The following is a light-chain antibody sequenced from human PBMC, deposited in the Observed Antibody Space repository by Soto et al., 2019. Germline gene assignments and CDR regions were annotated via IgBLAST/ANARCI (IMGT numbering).Light chain of an antibody. J-gene: IGKJ3*01. Sequence: DFQMTQSPSSLSASVGDRVTISCRASQDIGTFLNWYQQKPGKPPNLLIYAASILLSGVSSRFSGSGSGTDFTLTIRSLQPEDFATYYCQQSYSTPQITFGPGTKVDMK. CDR1: QDIGTF. CDR3: QQSYSTPQIT. CDR2: AAS. V-gene: IGKV1-39*01.